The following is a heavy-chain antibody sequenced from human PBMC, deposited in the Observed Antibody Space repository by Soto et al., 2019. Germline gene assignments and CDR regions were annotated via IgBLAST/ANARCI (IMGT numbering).Heavy chain of an antibody. CDR1: GGSFSGYY. J-gene: IGHJ6*02. D-gene: IGHD1-1*01. CDR2: INHSGST. V-gene: IGHV4-34*01. CDR3: ARGKRFPQLYYYGMDV. Sequence: PSETLSLTCAVNGGSFSGYYWSWIGQPPGKGLEWIGEINHSGSTNYNPSLKSRVTISVDTSKNQFSLKLSSMTAADTAVYYCARGKRFPQLYYYGMDVWGQGTTVT.